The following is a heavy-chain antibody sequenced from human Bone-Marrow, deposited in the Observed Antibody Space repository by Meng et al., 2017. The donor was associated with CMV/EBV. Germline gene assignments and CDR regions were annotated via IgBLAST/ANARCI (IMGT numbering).Heavy chain of an antibody. CDR2: IYHSGRT. CDR3: ARTEGGMGGNRYFDY. Sequence: SETLSLTCTVSGYSISSGYYWGWIRQPTGKGLEGIGSIYHSGRTYYNPSLKSRVTISIDTSKNQFSLKLSSVTAADTVVYYCARTEGGMGGNRYFDYWGQGTLVTVSS. J-gene: IGHJ4*02. V-gene: IGHV4-38-2*02. CDR1: GYSISSGYY. D-gene: IGHD2/OR15-2a*01.